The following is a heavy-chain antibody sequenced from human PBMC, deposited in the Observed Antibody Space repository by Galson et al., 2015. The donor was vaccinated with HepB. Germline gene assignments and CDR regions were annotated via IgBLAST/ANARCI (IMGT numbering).Heavy chain of an antibody. CDR2: IDSSSTTI. CDR3: AKNRGYSYGLDASHI. J-gene: IGHJ3*02. Sequence: SLRLSCAASGFTFSINSMSWVRQAPGKGLEWVSYIDSSSTTIHYTGSVKGRFTISRDNAKNSLYLQMNSLRDEDTAVYYCAKNRGYSYGLDASHIWGQGTMVTVSS. V-gene: IGHV3-48*02. CDR1: GFTFSINS. D-gene: IGHD5-18*01.